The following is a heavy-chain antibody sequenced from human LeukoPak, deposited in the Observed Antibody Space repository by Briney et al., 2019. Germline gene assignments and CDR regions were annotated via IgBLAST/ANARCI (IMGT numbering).Heavy chain of an antibody. V-gene: IGHV3-30*02. CDR3: AKGGLDFWSGYFDY. CDR2: IRYDGSNT. J-gene: IGHJ4*02. CDR1: GFTFSSYG. D-gene: IGHD3-3*01. Sequence: PGGSLRLSCAASGFTFSSYGMHWVRQAPGKGLEWVAFIRYDGSNTYYADSVKGRFTISRDNSKNTLYLQMNSLRAEDTALYYCAKGGLDFWSGYFDYWGQGTLVTVSS.